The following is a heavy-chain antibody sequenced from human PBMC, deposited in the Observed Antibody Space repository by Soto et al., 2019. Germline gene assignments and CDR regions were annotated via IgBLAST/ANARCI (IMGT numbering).Heavy chain of an antibody. Sequence: EVQLVESGGGLVKPGGSLRLSCAASGFTFNNAWMSWVRQAPGGGLEWVGRIKRNIDGGTTDYAAPVKGRFAISRDDSNTILYLQMNSLKSENTAVYSCTTVDAVVLNWGQGIVVTVSS. D-gene: IGHD6-19*01. V-gene: IGHV3-15*01. J-gene: IGHJ4*02. CDR2: IKRNIDGGTT. CDR3: TTVDAVVLN. CDR1: GFTFNNAW.